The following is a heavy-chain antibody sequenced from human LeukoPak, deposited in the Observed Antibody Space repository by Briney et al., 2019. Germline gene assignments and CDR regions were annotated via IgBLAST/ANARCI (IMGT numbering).Heavy chain of an antibody. V-gene: IGHV4-59*01. Sequence: SETLSLTCTVSGGSISSYYWSWIRQPPGKGLEWIGYIYYSGSTNYNPSLKSRVTISVDTSKNQFSLKLSSVTAADTAVYYCARGGVTTWNWFDPWGQGTLVTVSS. CDR3: ARGGVTTWNWFDP. CDR1: GGSISSYY. J-gene: IGHJ5*02. D-gene: IGHD4-17*01. CDR2: IYYSGST.